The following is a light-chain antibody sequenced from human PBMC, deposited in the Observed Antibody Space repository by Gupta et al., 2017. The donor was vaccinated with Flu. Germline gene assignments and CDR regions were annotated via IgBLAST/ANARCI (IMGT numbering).Light chain of an antibody. CDR1: NIGSKS. CDR3: QVWDSSSDPHMV. Sequence: SYVLTQPPSVSVAPGQTARIPCEGNNIGSKSVHWYQQKSGQAPVLVVYDDSDRPSGIPERFSGSNSGNTATLSISRVEAGDEADYYCQVWDSSSDPHMVFGGGTKLTVL. V-gene: IGLV3-21*02. CDR2: DDS. J-gene: IGLJ2*01.